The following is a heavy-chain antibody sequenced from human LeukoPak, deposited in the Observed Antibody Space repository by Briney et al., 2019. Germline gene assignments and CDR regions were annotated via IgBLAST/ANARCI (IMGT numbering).Heavy chain of an antibody. CDR3: AKPAGYRSSWYTNFDY. CDR1: GFTFSRYG. CDR2: IRYDGSNK. D-gene: IGHD6-13*01. Sequence: GGSLRLSCAASGFTFSRYGMHWVPDAPGKGLGWVTCIRYDGSNKCYEDSVKGGFTISRVNSKKTLYLQMNSLRAEDTAVYDCAKPAGYRSSWYTNFDYWGQGTLVTVSS. J-gene: IGHJ4*02. V-gene: IGHV3-30*02.